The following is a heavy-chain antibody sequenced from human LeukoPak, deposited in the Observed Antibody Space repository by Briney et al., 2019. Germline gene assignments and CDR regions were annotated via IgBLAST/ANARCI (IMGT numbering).Heavy chain of an antibody. V-gene: IGHV3-7*01. J-gene: IGHJ6*04. CDR2: IKQDGSEK. Sequence: GGSLRLSCAASGFTFSSNWMSWVRQAPGKGLEWVANIKQDGSEKYYVDSVKGRFTISRDNAKNSLYLQMNSLRAEDTAVYYCAELGITMIGGVWGKGTTVTISS. CDR1: GFTFSSNW. CDR3: AELGITMIGGV. D-gene: IGHD3-10*02.